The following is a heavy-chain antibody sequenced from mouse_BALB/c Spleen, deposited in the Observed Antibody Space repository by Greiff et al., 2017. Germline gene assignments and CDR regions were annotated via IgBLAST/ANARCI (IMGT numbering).Heavy chain of an antibody. V-gene: IGHV5-12-2*01. J-gene: IGHJ4*01. CDR3: ARHAADEYYYAMDY. Sequence: EVKVVESGGGLVQPGGSLKLSCAASGFTFSSYTMSWVRQTPEKRLEWVAYISNGGGSTYYPDTVKGRFTISRDNAKNTLYLQMSSLKSEDTAMYYCARHAADEYYYAMDYWGQGTSVTVSS. CDR1: GFTFSSYT. CDR2: ISNGGGST.